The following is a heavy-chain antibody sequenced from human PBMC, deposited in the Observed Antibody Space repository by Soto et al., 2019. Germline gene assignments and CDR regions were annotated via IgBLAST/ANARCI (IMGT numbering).Heavy chain of an antibody. V-gene: IGHV4-31*03. CDR3: ARVAALYGGNGVGYYYYGMDV. D-gene: IGHD4-17*01. J-gene: IGHJ6*02. CDR2: IYYSGST. CDR1: GGSISSGGYY. Sequence: NPSETLSLTCTVSGGSISSGGYYWSWIRQHPGKGLEWIGYIYYSGSTYYNPSLKSRVTISVDTSKNQFSLKLSSVTAADTAVYYCARVAALYGGNGVGYYYYGMDVWGQGTTVTVSS.